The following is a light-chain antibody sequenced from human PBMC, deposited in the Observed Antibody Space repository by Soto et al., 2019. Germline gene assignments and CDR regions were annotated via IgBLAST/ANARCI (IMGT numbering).Light chain of an antibody. J-gene: IGKJ4*01. CDR1: QDISNF. V-gene: IGKV1-33*01. CDR3: QQFNNLPLT. Sequence: DIQMTQSPSSLSASVGDRVTITCQASQDISNFLNWYQQKPGKAPKLLIYDASTLETGVPSRFSGSGSGTAFTFTISGLQPEDIATYYCQQFNNLPLTFGGGTKVGIK. CDR2: DAS.